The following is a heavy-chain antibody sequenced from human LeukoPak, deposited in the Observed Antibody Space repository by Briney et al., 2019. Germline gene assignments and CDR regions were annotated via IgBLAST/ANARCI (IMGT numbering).Heavy chain of an antibody. V-gene: IGHV1-46*01. CDR1: GYTFTSYY. D-gene: IGHD3-9*01. J-gene: IGHJ5*02. CDR2: INPSGGST. CDR3: AREPLLRYFDWLSQGNWFDP. Sequence: ASVKVSCEASGYTFTSYYMHWVRQAPGQGLEWMGIINPSGGSTSYAQKFQGRVTMTRDMSTSTVYMELSRLRSDDTAVYYCAREPLLRYFDWLSQGNWFDPWGQGTLVTVSS.